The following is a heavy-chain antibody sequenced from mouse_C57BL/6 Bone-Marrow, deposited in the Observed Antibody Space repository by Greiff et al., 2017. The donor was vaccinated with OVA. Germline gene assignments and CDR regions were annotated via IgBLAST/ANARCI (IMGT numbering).Heavy chain of an antibody. CDR1: GYTFTNYW. Sequence: QVQLQQSGAELVRPGTSVKMSCKASGYTFTNYWITWVKQRPGQGLEWIGDIYPGSGSTNYNEKFKSKATLTVDTSSSTAYMQLSSLTSEDSAVYYCARPFPGAWFAYWGQGTLVTVSA. V-gene: IGHV1-55*01. CDR2: IYPGSGST. CDR3: ARPFPGAWFAY. J-gene: IGHJ3*01.